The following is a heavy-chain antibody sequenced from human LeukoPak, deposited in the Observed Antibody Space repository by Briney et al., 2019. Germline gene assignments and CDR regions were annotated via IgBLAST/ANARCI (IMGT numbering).Heavy chain of an antibody. Sequence: ASVKVSCKASGYTFTSYDINWVRQATGQGLEWMGWMNPNSGNTGYARKFQGRVTMTRNTSISTAYMELSSLRSEDTAVYYCAIGYCSGGSCYSEGYYYYGMDVWGQGTTVTVSS. CDR2: MNPNSGNT. J-gene: IGHJ6*02. CDR1: GYTFTSYD. V-gene: IGHV1-8*01. D-gene: IGHD2-15*01. CDR3: AIGYCSGGSCYSEGYYYYGMDV.